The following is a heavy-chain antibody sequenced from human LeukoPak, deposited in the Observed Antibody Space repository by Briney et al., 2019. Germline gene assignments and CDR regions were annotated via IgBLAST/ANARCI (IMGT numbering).Heavy chain of an antibody. CDR1: GYTFTSCD. Sequence: ASVKVSCKASGYTFTSCDINWVRQATGQGLEWMGWMKPNSGNTGYGQSFQGRITMTRDISIGTAYMELSNLTSEDTAIYYCTRLANEYQPLKTDDNWGQGTLVTVSS. J-gene: IGHJ4*02. D-gene: IGHD1-14*01. CDR3: TRLANEYQPLKTDDN. CDR2: MKPNSGNT. V-gene: IGHV1-8*01.